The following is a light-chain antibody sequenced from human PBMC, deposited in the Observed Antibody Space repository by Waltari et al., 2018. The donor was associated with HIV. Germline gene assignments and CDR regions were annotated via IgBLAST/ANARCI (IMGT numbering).Light chain of an antibody. CDR3: QQYNNWPPYT. CDR1: QRVRSY. Sequence: ELVLTQSPATLSVSPGDIATLSCWASQRVRSYLAWYLQTPGQAPRLLIYGTSTRATGIPARFSGSGSGTEFTLTISSLQSEDFAVYYCQQYNNWPPYTFGQGTKLEIK. V-gene: IGKV3-15*01. J-gene: IGKJ2*01. CDR2: GTS.